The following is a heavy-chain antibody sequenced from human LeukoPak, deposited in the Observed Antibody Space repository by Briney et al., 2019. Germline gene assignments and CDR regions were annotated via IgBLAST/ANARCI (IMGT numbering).Heavy chain of an antibody. D-gene: IGHD3-10*01. V-gene: IGHV4-59*12. CDR1: GASISSYY. CDR2: MRYSGST. CDR3: ARGPFDGSGSYYKPRNFDY. J-gene: IGHJ4*02. Sequence: SETLSLTCSVSGASISSYYWGWVRQPPGKGLEWIGYMRYSGSTNYNPSLKSRVTISVDTSKNQFSLKLSSVTAADTAVYYCARGPFDGSGSYYKPRNFDYWGQGTLVTVSS.